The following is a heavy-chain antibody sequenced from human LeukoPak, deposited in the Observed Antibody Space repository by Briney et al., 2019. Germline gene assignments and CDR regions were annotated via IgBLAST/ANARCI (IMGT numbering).Heavy chain of an antibody. V-gene: IGHV4-34*01. CDR2: INHSGST. CDR1: GGSFSGYY. D-gene: IGHD3-22*01. Sequence: SETLSLTCAVYGGSFSGYYWSWIRQPPGKGLEWIGEINHSGSTNYNPSLKSRVTISVDTSKNQFSLKLSSVTAADTAVYYCARLRDSNGYLSYNWFDPWGQGTLVTVSS. CDR3: ARLRDSNGYLSYNWFDP. J-gene: IGHJ5*02.